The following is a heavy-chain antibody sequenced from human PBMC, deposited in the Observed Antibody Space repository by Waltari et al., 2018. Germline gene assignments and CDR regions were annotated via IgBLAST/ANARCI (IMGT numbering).Heavy chain of an antibody. CDR1: GYTFTGYY. J-gene: IGHJ3*02. D-gene: IGHD3-22*01. CDR2: INPNSGGT. Sequence: QVQLVQSGAEVKKPGASVKVSCKASGYTFTGYYMHWMRQAPGQGLEWMGWINPNSGGTNYAQKFQGRVTMTRDTSISTAYMELSRLRSDDTAVYYCARDWAYYYDSSGYSDAFDIWGQGTMVIVSS. CDR3: ARDWAYYYDSSGYSDAFDI. V-gene: IGHV1-2*02.